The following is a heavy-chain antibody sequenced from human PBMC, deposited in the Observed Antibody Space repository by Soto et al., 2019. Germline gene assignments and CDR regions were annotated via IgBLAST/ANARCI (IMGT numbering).Heavy chain of an antibody. D-gene: IGHD4-17*01. CDR1: GGSISSGGYY. V-gene: IGHV4-31*03. J-gene: IGHJ5*02. CDR3: ARGFYTVTNWFDP. Sequence: QVQLQESGPGLVKPSQTLSLTCTVSGGSISSGGYYWSWIRQHPGKGLEWIGYIYYSGSTHYNPSIKSRVTMSVDTSKNQFSLKLSFVTAADTAVYYCARGFYTVTNWFDPWGQGSLVTVSS. CDR2: IYYSGST.